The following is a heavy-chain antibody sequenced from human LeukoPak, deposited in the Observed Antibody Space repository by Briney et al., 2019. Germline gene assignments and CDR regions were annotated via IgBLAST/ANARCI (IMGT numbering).Heavy chain of an antibody. CDR3: TREARALRYFDWTYYFDY. Sequence: PGGSLRLSCTGSGFTFVDYVMSWVRQAPGKGREWVGFIRSKAYGGTTEYTASVKGRFTISRDDSKSIAYLQMNSLKTEDTAVYYCTREARALRYFDWTYYFDYWGQGTLVTVSS. CDR2: IRSKAYGGTT. CDR1: GFTFVDYV. D-gene: IGHD3-9*01. J-gene: IGHJ4*02. V-gene: IGHV3-49*04.